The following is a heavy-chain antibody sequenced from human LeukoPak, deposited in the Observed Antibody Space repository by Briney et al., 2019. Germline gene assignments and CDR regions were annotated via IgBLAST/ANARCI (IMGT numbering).Heavy chain of an antibody. CDR3: ARLTYGDI. D-gene: IGHD2-21*01. V-gene: IGHV4-59*08. CDR2: IYYSGST. CDR1: GASVSGCY. J-gene: IGHJ3*02. Sequence: SETLSLTCTVSGASVSGCYWSWIRQPPGKGLEWIGFIYYSGSTIYNPSLKSRVTISVDTSKNQFSLRLSSVTAADTAVYYCARLTYGDIWGQGTMVTVSP.